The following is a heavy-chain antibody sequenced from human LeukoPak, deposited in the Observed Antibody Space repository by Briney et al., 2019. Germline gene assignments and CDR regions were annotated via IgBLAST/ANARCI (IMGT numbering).Heavy chain of an antibody. CDR1: GGSISSGGYS. D-gene: IGHD5-24*01. CDR3: ARGSGEEMATWTYYYYYYGMDV. CDR2: IYHSGST. Sequence: PSETLSLTCAVSGGSISSGGYSWSWIRQPPGKGLEWIGYIYHSGSTYYNPSLKSRVTISVDRSKNQFSLKLSSVTAADTAVYYCARGSGEEMATWTYYYYYYGMDVWGQGTTVTVSS. J-gene: IGHJ6*02. V-gene: IGHV4-30-2*01.